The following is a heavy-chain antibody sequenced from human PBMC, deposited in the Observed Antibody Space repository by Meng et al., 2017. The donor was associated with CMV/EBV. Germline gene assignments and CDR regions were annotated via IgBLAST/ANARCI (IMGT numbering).Heavy chain of an antibody. CDR2: ISGSGGST. D-gene: IGHD5-18*01. CDR1: GFTFSSYG. J-gene: IGHJ4*02. V-gene: IGHV3-23*01. Sequence: GGSLRLSCAASGFTFSSYGMHWVRQAPGKGLEWVSAISGSGGSTYYADSVKGRFTISRDNSKNTLYLQMNSLRAEDTAVYYCAKTPDTAMVFDYWGQGTLVTVSS. CDR3: AKTPDTAMVFDY.